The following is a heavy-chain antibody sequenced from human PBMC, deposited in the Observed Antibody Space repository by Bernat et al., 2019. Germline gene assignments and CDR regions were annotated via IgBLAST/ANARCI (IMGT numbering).Heavy chain of an antibody. CDR3: ARDLYSSNLDYFYGLEV. D-gene: IGHD6-13*01. J-gene: IGHJ6*02. V-gene: IGHV3-33*01. CDR1: GFTFSTYG. Sequence: QVQLVESGGGVVQPGRFLRLSCSASGFTFSTYGMHWVRQAPGKGLEWVSVIWYDGSNKYYGDSLKGRFTISRDNSKNTLYLQMNSLRAEDTAVYYCARDLYSSNLDYFYGLEVWGQGTTVTVSS. CDR2: IWYDGSNK.